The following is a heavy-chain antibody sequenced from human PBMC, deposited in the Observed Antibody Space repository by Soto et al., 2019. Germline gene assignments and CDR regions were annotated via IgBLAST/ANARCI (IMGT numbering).Heavy chain of an antibody. CDR1: GGTFSSYA. V-gene: IGHV1-69*13. D-gene: IGHD3-9*01. Sequence: SVKVSCKASGGTFSSYAISWVRQAPGQGLEWMGGIIPIFGTANYAQKFQGRVTITADESTSTAYMELSSLRSEDTAVYYCARARGYFDWLFQGTYYYGMDVWGQGTTVTVSS. J-gene: IGHJ6*02. CDR3: ARARGYFDWLFQGTYYYGMDV. CDR2: IIPIFGTA.